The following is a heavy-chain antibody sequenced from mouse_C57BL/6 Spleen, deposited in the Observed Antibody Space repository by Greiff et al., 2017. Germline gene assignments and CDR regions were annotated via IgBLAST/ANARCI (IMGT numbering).Heavy chain of an antibody. J-gene: IGHJ2*01. V-gene: IGHV1-53*01. Sequence: VQLQQPGTELVKPGASVKLSCKASGYTFTSYWMHWVKQRPGQGLEWIGNINPSNGGTNYNEKFKSKDTLTVDKSSSTAYMQLSSLTSEDSAVYYCARGRIYYGNYDYFDYWGQGTTLTVSS. CDR3: ARGRIYYGNYDYFDY. CDR1: GYTFTSYW. CDR2: INPSNGGT. D-gene: IGHD2-1*01.